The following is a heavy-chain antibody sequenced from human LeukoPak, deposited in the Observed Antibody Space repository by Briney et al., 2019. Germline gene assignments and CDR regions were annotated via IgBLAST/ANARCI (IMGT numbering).Heavy chain of an antibody. D-gene: IGHD3-22*01. Sequence: PSETLSLTCTVSGGSISSYYWSWIRQPPGKGLEWIGYIYYSGSTNYNPSLKSRVTISVDTSKNQFSLKLSSMTAADTAVYYCARQYYYDSSGYFPPYWYFDLWGRGTLVTVSS. V-gene: IGHV4-59*08. CDR3: ARQYYYDSSGYFPPYWYFDL. CDR2: IYYSGST. J-gene: IGHJ2*01. CDR1: GGSISSYY.